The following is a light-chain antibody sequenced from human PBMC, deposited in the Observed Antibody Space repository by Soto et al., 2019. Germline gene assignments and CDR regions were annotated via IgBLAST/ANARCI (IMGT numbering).Light chain of an antibody. CDR3: QQYGSSPQYT. CDR2: GSS. CDR1: QSVSNNY. J-gene: IGKJ2*01. V-gene: IGKV3-20*01. Sequence: VLTQSPGTPSLSPGERATLSCRPSQSVSNNYLAWYQQKPGQSPKLLIFGSSDRATGIPDRFSGSGPGTEFTLTFSSLGPEDFAVYYCQQYGSSPQYTFGQGTKLEIK.